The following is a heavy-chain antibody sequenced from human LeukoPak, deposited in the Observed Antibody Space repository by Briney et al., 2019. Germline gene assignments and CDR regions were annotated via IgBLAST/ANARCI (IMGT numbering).Heavy chain of an antibody. Sequence: PGGSLRLSCAASGFTFSNYAFHWVRQAPGKGLEWVANIKQDGSEKYYVDSVKGRFTISRDNAKNSLYLQMNSLRAEDTAVYYCARARITMVRGVIMGYYYMDVWGKGATVTISS. CDR2: IKQDGSEK. CDR1: GFTFSNYA. V-gene: IGHV3-7*04. CDR3: ARARITMVRGVIMGYYYMDV. D-gene: IGHD3-10*01. J-gene: IGHJ6*03.